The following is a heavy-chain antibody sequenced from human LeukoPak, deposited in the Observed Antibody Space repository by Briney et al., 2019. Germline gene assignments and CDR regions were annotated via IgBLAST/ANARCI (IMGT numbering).Heavy chain of an antibody. J-gene: IGHJ4*02. Sequence: GGSLRLSCAASGFTFGAYGMSWVRQAPGKGLEWVSFIQSRTYGGTTQYAASVKGRFTISRDDSKSIAYLQMNSLKTEDTAVYYCTTGQGDYFDYWGQGTLVTVSS. CDR3: TTGQGDYFDY. V-gene: IGHV3-49*04. CDR2: IQSRTYGGTT. CDR1: GFTFGAYG.